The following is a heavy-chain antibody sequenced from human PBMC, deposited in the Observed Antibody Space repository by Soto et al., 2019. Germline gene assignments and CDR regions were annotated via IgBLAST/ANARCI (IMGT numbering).Heavy chain of an antibody. CDR1: GFTLSDAW. CDR3: TTEILIRHAFDI. V-gene: IGHV3-15*01. CDR2: IKNKIDGGTT. D-gene: IGHD1-1*01. Sequence: EVHLVESGGGLVKPGGSLRLSCAASGFTLSDAWMSWVRQAPGKGLEWVGRIKNKIDGGTTNYAAPVKGRFTISRDDSNNTLYLQMNSLKTEDTAVYYCTTEILIRHAFDIWGQGTMVTVSS. J-gene: IGHJ3*02.